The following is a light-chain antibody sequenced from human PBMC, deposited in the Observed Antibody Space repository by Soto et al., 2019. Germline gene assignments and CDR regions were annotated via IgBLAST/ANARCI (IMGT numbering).Light chain of an antibody. V-gene: IGLV1-40*01. CDR2: DNS. J-gene: IGLJ1*01. CDR1: SSNIGAGYD. CDR3: QSYDSSLSTDV. Sequence: QSVLTQPPSVSGAPGQRVTNSCTGSSSNIGAGYDVHWYQQLPGTAPKLLIYDNSNRPSGVPDRFSGSKSGTSASLAITGLQAEDEADYYCQSYDSSLSTDVFGTGTKLTVL.